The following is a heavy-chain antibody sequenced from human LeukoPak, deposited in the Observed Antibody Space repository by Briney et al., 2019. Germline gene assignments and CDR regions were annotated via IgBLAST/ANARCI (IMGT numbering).Heavy chain of an antibody. CDR1: GFTFDDYA. V-gene: IGHV3-9*01. D-gene: IGHD3-9*01. J-gene: IGHJ4*02. CDR3: AKGENGGLRYFDFDY. CDR2: ISWNSGSI. Sequence: GGSLRLSCAASGFTFDDYAMHWVRQAPGKGLEWVSGISWNSGSIGYADSVMGRFTISRDNAKNSLYLQMNSLRAEDTALYYCAKGENGGLRYFDFDYWGQGTLVTVSS.